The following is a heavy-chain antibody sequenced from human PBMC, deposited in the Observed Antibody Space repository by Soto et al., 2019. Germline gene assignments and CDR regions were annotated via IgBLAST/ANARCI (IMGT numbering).Heavy chain of an antibody. CDR3: ATAGLIDY. CDR2: ISNAADNK. V-gene: IGHV3-30-3*01. CDR1: GFTFTTYP. J-gene: IGHJ4*02. Sequence: PRLSCAASGFTFTTYPMYWVRQTPGKGLEWVAVISNAADNKYYADSVKGRFTISRDNSKNTLYLQMNSLRAEDTAVYYCATAGLIDYWGQGTLVTVSS.